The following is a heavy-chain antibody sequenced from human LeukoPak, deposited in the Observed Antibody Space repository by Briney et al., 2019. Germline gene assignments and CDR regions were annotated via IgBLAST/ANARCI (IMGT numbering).Heavy chain of an antibody. CDR1: GGSISSSSYY. J-gene: IGHJ3*02. V-gene: IGHV4-61*05. CDR2: IYYSGST. Sequence: SETLSLTCTVSGGSISSSSYYWSWIRQPPGKGLEWIGHIYYSGSTNYNPSLKSRVTISVDTSKNQFSLKLSSVTAADTAVYYCARRMTTVTTVYAFDIWGQGTMVTVSS. D-gene: IGHD4-17*01. CDR3: ARRMTTVTTVYAFDI.